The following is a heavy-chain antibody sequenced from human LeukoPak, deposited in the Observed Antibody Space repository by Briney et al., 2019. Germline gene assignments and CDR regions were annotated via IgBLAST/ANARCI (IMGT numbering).Heavy chain of an antibody. D-gene: IGHD2-2*01. Sequence: GGSLRLSCAASGFTFSSYAVSWVRQAPGKGLEWVSSISSSSSYIYYADSVKGRFTISRDNAKNSLYLQMNSLRVEDTAVYYCARDQGYCSSTSCYAHYFDFWGQGTLVTVSS. CDR2: ISSSSSYI. CDR1: GFTFSSYA. CDR3: ARDQGYCSSTSCYAHYFDF. J-gene: IGHJ4*02. V-gene: IGHV3-21*01.